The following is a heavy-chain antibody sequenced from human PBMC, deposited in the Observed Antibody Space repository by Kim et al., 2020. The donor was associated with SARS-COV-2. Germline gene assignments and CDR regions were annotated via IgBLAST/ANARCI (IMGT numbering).Heavy chain of an antibody. V-gene: IGHV3-21*01. CDR1: GFTFSSYS. Sequence: GGSLRLSCAASGFTFSSYSMNWVRQAPGKGLEWVSSISSSSSYIYYADSVKGRFTISRDNAKNSLYLQMNSLRAEDTAVYYCARCLGGSYGIGVGYYYYGMDVWGQGTTVTVSS. CDR2: ISSSSSYI. CDR3: ARCLGGSYGIGVGYYYYGMDV. J-gene: IGHJ6*02. D-gene: IGHD1-26*01.